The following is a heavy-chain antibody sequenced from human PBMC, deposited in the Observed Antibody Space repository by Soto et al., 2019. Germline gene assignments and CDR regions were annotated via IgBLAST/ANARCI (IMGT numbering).Heavy chain of an antibody. J-gene: IGHJ4*02. V-gene: IGHV4-39*01. D-gene: IGHD3-10*01. CDR3: ESYYDVSGDYRSFDY. CDR1: GDSISSSTYY. CDR2: IHYSGST. Sequence: QLQLQESGPGLVKPSETLSLTCTVSGDSISSSTYYWGWIRQSPGKGLEWIGNIHYSGSTYYNPSLKSRVTISVDTSKNQFSLKLSSVTAADTAVYYCESYYDVSGDYRSFDYWGQGTMVTVSS.